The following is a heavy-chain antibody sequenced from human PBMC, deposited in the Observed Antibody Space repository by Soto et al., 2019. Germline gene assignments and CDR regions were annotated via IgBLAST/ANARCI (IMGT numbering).Heavy chain of an antibody. V-gene: IGHV1-69*14. CDR2: NIPIFGTG. J-gene: IGHJ4*02. CDR3: ASRSNYYGSGHRGFDY. Sequence: QVQLVQSGAEVKKPGSSVKVSCKASGGTFSSYAISWVRQAPGQRHEWMGGNIPIFGTGNYAQKCQGRVTSTADKSTSTAYMELSSLRAVDTAAYYCASRSNYYGSGHRGFDYWGQGTLVTVSS. D-gene: IGHD3-10*01. CDR1: GGTFSSYA.